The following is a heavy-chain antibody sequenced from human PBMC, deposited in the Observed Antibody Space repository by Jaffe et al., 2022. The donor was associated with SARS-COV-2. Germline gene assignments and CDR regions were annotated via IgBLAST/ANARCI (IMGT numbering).Heavy chain of an antibody. CDR3: ARVPVVVVAATPGSYYYYYGMDV. CDR1: GYTFTSYA. D-gene: IGHD2-15*01. V-gene: IGHV1-3*01. J-gene: IGHJ6*02. CDR2: INAGNGNT. Sequence: QVQLVQSGAEVKKPGASVKVSCKASGYTFTSYAMHWVRQAPGQRLEWMGWINAGNGNTKYSQKFQGRVTITRDTSASTAYMELSSLRSEDTAVYYCARVPVVVVAATPGSYYYYYGMDVWGQGTTVTVSS.